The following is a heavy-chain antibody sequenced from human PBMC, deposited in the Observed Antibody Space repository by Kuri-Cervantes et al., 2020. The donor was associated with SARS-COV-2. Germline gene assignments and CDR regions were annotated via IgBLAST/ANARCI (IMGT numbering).Heavy chain of an antibody. D-gene: IGHD2-15*01. V-gene: IGHV3-21*01. CDR1: GFTFSSYS. Sequence: GSLKISCAASGFTFSSYSMNWVRQAPGKGLEWVSSISSSSSYIYYADSVKGRFTISRDNAKNSLYLQMNSLRAEDTAVYYCARVAATWGAYYFDYWGQGTLVTVSS. CDR3: ARVAATWGAYYFDY. CDR2: ISSSSSYI. J-gene: IGHJ4*02.